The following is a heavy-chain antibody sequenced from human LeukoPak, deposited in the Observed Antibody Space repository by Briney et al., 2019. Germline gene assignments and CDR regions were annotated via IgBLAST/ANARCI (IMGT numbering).Heavy chain of an antibody. Sequence: SETLSLTCTVSGGSISSYYWSWIRQPPGKGLEWIGYIYYSGSTNYNPSLKSRVTISVDTSKNQFSLKLSSVTAADTAVYYCARESPYYDFWSGYFTQYPSGMDAGAQGPTATVSS. J-gene: IGHJ6*02. D-gene: IGHD3-3*01. CDR3: ARESPYYDFWSGYFTQYPSGMDA. CDR2: IYYSGST. CDR1: GGSISSYY. V-gene: IGHV4-59*01.